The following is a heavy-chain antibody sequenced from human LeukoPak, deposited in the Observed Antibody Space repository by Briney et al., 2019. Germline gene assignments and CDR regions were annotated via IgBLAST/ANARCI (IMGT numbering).Heavy chain of an antibody. V-gene: IGHV3-30*02. J-gene: IGHJ4*02. CDR2: IGYDGTNN. CDR3: ARDLIGKYYIGY. Sequence: GGSLRLSCAASGFTFSSYGMHWVRQAPGDGLEWVAYIGYDGTNNYYADSVEGRFTISRDNSKNTVHLQMNSLRAADTALYYCARDLIGKYYIGYWGQGTLVTVSS. D-gene: IGHD2-21*01. CDR1: GFTFSSYG.